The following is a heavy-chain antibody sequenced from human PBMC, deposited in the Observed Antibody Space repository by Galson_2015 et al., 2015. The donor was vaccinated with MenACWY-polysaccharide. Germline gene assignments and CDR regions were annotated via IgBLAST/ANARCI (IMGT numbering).Heavy chain of an antibody. CDR2: MFHSGGG. D-gene: IGHD4-17*01. J-gene: IGHJ5*02. Sequence: LSLTCAVSGVSISSGSHPWSWFRQYPGKSLEWIAYMFHSGGGNYNPSLRSRVTISLDKSRNQFSLNLSSVTAADTAVYFCAGIPATETSFGWFDPWGQGTLVTVSS. V-gene: IGHV4-31*11. CDR1: GVSISSGSHP. CDR3: AGIPATETSFGWFDP.